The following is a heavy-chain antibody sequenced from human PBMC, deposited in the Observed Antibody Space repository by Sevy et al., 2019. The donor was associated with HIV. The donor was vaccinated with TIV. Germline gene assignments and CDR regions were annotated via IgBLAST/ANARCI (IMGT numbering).Heavy chain of an antibody. CDR3: ATSRSGYFDSRGYYIY. Sequence: GESLKISCQGSGYSFTSHWSGWVRHMPGKGLEWMGIIFPDDSDTRYSPSFQGQVTFSADKSINTAYLQWSSLKALDTAMYYCATSRSGYFDSRGYYIYWGQGTLVTVSS. J-gene: IGHJ4*02. V-gene: IGHV5-51*01. D-gene: IGHD3-22*01. CDR2: IFPDDSDT. CDR1: GYSFTSHW.